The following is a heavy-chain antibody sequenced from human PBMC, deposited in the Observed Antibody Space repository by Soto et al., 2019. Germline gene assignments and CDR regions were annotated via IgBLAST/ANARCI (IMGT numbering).Heavy chain of an antibody. D-gene: IGHD5-12*01. CDR3: ARDLGGYDLYGPDT. CDR2: INLNSGDT. J-gene: IGHJ5*02. V-gene: IGHV1-2*02. Sequence: GASVKVSCKTPGDTFTDSSMHWVRQAPGQGLEWMGWINLNSGDTNYAEKFRGRVTMTRDTSIITAYMELTRLKSDDTAVYYCARDLGGYDLYGPDTWGQGTLVTVSS. CDR1: GDTFTDSS.